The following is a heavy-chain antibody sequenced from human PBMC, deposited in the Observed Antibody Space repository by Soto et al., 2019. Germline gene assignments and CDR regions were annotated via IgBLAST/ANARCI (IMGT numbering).Heavy chain of an antibody. J-gene: IGHJ4*02. V-gene: IGHV1-18*01. CDR2: ISAFNGDT. CDR1: GYNLNSYG. Sequence: ASVKVSCKASGYNLNSYGISWVRQAPGQGLEWMGWISAFNGDTNYAQNLQGRVTMTTDTSTSTAYMELRSLGSDDTAEYYCARRPAFCTNGVCYFDYWGQGTQVTFSS. CDR3: ARRPAFCTNGVCYFDY. D-gene: IGHD2-8*01.